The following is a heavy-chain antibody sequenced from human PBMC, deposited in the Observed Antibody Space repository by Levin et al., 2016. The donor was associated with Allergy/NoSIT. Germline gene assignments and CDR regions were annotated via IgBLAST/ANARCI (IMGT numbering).Heavy chain of an antibody. Sequence: WIRQPPGKALEWLARIDWDDDKYYSTSLKTRLTISKDTSKNQVVLTMTNMDPVDTATYYCARTIGDYGGNPMGYYYYYMDVWGKGTTVTVSS. J-gene: IGHJ6*03. CDR3: ARTIGDYGGNPMGYYYYYMDV. V-gene: IGHV2-70*11. CDR2: IDWDDDK. D-gene: IGHD4-23*01.